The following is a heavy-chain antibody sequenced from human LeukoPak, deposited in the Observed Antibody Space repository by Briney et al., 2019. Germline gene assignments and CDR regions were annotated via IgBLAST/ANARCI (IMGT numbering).Heavy chain of an antibody. V-gene: IGHV3-23*01. CDR3: GKDAIATTGTIPYFDS. CDR2: ISDSGEST. CDR1: GFTFSAYG. D-gene: IGHD6-13*01. Sequence: PGGSLRLSCAASGFTFSAYGMSWVRQVPGQGLEWVSTISDSGESTYHADSVKGRFTISRDKSKNTLYLQMNSLRAEDTAVYYCGKDAIATTGTIPYFDSWGQGTLVTVSS. J-gene: IGHJ4*02.